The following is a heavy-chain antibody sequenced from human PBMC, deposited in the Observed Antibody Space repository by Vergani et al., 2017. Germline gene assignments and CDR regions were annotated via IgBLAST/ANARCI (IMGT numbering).Heavy chain of an antibody. CDR1: GFTFSDYY. CDR2: ISSSSSYT. V-gene: IGHV3-11*06. CDR3: ARGQGQGSYSATVYVY. Sequence: QVQLVESGGGLVKPGGSLRLSCAASGFTFSDYYMSWIRQAPGKGLEWVSYISSSSSYTNYADSVKGRFTISRDNAKNSLYLQMNSLRAEDTAVYYCARGQGQGSYSATVYVYWGQGTLVTVSS. D-gene: IGHD1-26*01. J-gene: IGHJ4*02.